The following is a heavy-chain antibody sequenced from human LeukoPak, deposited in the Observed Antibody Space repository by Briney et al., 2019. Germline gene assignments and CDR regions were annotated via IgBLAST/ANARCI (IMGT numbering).Heavy chain of an antibody. CDR2: TSAYNGNT. D-gene: IGHD3-3*01. V-gene: IGHV1-18*01. Sequence: ASVKVSCKASGYTLTSYGISWVRQAPGQGLEWMGWTSAYNGNTNYAQKLQGRVTMTTDTSTSTAYMELRSLRSDDTAVYYCASNPPFGAYEGNWFDPWGQGTLVTVSS. J-gene: IGHJ5*02. CDR3: ASNPPFGAYEGNWFDP. CDR1: GYTLTSYG.